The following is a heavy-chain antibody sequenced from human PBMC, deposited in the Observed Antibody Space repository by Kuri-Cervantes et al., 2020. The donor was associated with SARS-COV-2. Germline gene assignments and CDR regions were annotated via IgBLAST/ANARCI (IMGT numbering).Heavy chain of an antibody. CDR1: GYTFSDYY. CDR2: INLNTGGT. D-gene: IGHD3-10*01. V-gene: IGHV1-2*04. CDR3: ARGEGVWGLMVMFRWRGAGPLDF. J-gene: IGHJ4*02. Sequence: ASVKVSCKASGYTFSDYYIHWVRQAPGQGLEWVGWINLNTGGTDYAQKFQGWVTMTRDTSLSTSYMELSRLRSDDTAFYYCARGEGVWGLMVMFRWRGAGPLDFWGQGSPVTVSS.